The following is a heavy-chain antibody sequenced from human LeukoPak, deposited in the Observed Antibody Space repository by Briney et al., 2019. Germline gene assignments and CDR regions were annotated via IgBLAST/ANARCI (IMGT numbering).Heavy chain of an antibody. CDR1: GFTFSTYW. Sequence: GGSLRLSCAASGFTFSTYWMHWVRQAPGKGLEWVSYISSSSSTIYYADSVKGRFTISRDNAKNSLYLQMNSLRPEDTAVYYCAPAIAVAGTYYWGQGTLVTVSS. V-gene: IGHV3-48*01. CDR3: APAIAVAGTYY. D-gene: IGHD6-19*01. J-gene: IGHJ4*02. CDR2: ISSSSSTI.